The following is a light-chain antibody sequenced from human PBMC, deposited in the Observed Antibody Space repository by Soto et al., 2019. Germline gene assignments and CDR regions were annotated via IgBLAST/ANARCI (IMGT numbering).Light chain of an antibody. CDR2: GPS. CDR1: QSISSSY. J-gene: IGKJ1*01. V-gene: IGKV3-20*01. Sequence: EIVLTQSPGTLSLSPGERATLSCRASQSISSSYLAWYQQKPGQAPRLLIYGPSSRATGIPDRFSGSGSGTDFTLTINRLEPEDFAVYYCQQYGSSGTFGQGTKVEIK. CDR3: QQYGSSGT.